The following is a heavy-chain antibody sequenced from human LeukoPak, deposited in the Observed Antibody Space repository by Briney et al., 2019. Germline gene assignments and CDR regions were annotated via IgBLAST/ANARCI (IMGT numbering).Heavy chain of an antibody. CDR1: GYTFTSYG. CDR3: ARSGRGTYYYFDL. Sequence: PAASVKVSCKASGYTFTSYGISWVRQAPGQGLEWMGWISGYNGNTNYAQKFQGRVSMTADTSTSTAYMEVRSLRSDDTAVYYCARSGRGTYYYFDLWGQGTLVTVSS. V-gene: IGHV1-18*01. D-gene: IGHD1-26*01. J-gene: IGHJ4*02. CDR2: ISGYNGNT.